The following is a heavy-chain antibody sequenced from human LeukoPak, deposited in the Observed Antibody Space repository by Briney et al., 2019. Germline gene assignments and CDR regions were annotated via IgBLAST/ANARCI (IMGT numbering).Heavy chain of an antibody. CDR1: GYTFTSYD. V-gene: IGHV1-8*02. CDR2: MNPNRGNT. J-gene: IGHJ4*02. Sequence: ASVKVSCKASGYTFTSYDINWVRQATGQGLDWMGWMNPNRGNTGYAQKFQGRVTMTRNTSISTAYMEQSSLRSEDTAVYYWARGKARDGYNYPGSFVYWGQGTLVTVSS. CDR3: ARGKARDGYNYPGSFVY. D-gene: IGHD5-24*01.